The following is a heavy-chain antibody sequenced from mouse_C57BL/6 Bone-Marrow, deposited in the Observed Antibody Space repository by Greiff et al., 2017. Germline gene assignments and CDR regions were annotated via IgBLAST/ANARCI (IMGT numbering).Heavy chain of an antibody. CDR1: GFNIKNTY. CDR2: IDPANGNT. J-gene: IGHJ3*01. V-gene: IGHV14-3*01. D-gene: IGHD1-1*01. CDR3: ASPNTTVVATPGAY. Sequence: VQLQQSVAELVRPGASVTLSCTASGFNIKNTYMHWVKQRPEQGLEWIGRIDPANGNTQYAPKFQGKATITADTSSNTAYLQRRSLTSEDTANYYGASPNTTVVATPGAYWGQGTLVTVSA.